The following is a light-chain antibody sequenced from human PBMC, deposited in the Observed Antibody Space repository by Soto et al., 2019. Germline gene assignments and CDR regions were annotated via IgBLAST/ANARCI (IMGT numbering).Light chain of an antibody. CDR3: QQYGSSPLT. CDR2: GAS. CDR1: QSVSSNF. J-gene: IGKJ4*01. V-gene: IGKV3-20*01. Sequence: EIVLTQSPATLSLSPGERATLSCRASQSVSSNFLAWYQQKPGQAPRLLIYGASNRATGIPDRFSGSGSGTNFTLTISRLEPEDFAGYYCQQYGSSPLTFGGGTKVEI.